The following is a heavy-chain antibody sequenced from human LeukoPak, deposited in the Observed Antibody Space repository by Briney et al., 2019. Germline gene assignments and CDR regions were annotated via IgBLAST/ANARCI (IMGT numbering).Heavy chain of an antibody. CDR1: GYSISSDYY. CDR2: IYHSGST. J-gene: IGHJ4*02. CDR3: AREGDYYDTSGTLDY. V-gene: IGHV4-38-2*02. D-gene: IGHD3-22*01. Sequence: SETLSLTCTVSGYSISSDYYWGWIRQPPGKGLEWIGSIYHSGSTYYNPSLKSRVAISVDASKNQFSLKLSSVTAADTAVYYCAREGDYYDTSGTLDYWGQGTLVTVSS.